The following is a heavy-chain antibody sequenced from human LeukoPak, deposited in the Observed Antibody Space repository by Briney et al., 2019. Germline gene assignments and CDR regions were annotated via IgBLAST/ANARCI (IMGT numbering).Heavy chain of an antibody. D-gene: IGHD3-10*01. CDR3: ARLPPRGGYYYYYMDV. CDR2: IKQDGSEK. V-gene: IGHV3-7*01. J-gene: IGHJ6*03. CDR1: GFTFSSYW. Sequence: GGSLRLSCAASGFTFSSYWMSWVRQAPGKGLEWVANIKQDGSEKYYVDSVKGRFTISRDNAKNSLYLQMNSLRAEDTAVYYCARLPPRGGYYYYYMDVWGKGTTVTISS.